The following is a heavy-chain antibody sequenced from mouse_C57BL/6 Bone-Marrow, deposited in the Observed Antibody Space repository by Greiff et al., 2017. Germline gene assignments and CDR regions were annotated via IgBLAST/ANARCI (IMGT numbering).Heavy chain of an antibody. CDR1: GYTFTSYG. CDR2: IYPRSGNT. J-gene: IGHJ2*01. V-gene: IGHV1-81*01. Sequence: VQLQQSGAELARPGASVKLSCKASGYTFTSYGISWVKQRPGQGLEWIGGIYPRSGNTYYNEKFQGKATLTADKSSSTAYMGLSSLTSEDSAVYFCANSTTPYWGQGTTLTVSS. D-gene: IGHD2-5*01. CDR3: ANSTTPY.